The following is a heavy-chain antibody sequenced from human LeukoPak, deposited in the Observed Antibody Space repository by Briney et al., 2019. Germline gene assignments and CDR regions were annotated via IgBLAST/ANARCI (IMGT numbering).Heavy chain of an antibody. D-gene: IGHD2-2*01. J-gene: IGHJ3*02. CDR3: AREVVESAFDI. CDR2: IYHSGST. CDR1: GGSISSGGYS. Sequence: SETLSLTCAVSGGSISSGGYSWSWIRQPPGKGLEWIGYIYHSGSTYYNPSLKSRVTISVDRSKNQFSLKLSSATAADTAVYYCAREVVESAFDIWGQGTMVTVSS. V-gene: IGHV4-30-2*01.